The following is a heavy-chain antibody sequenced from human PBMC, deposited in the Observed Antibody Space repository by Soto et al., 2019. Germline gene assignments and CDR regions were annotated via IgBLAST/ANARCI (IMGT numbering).Heavy chain of an antibody. CDR2: TYPGDSDT. V-gene: IGHV5-51*01. J-gene: IGHJ3*02. CDR1: WGSSASYG. CDR3: ARRFVVGATRAGALDI. Sequence: PLELLRDSWNGAWGSSASYGVGRVRQMPAKGLEWMGITYPGDSDTRYSPSFQGQVTISADKSISTAYLQWSSLKASDTAMYYCARRFVVGATRAGALDIWGQATILTVS. D-gene: IGHD1-26*01.